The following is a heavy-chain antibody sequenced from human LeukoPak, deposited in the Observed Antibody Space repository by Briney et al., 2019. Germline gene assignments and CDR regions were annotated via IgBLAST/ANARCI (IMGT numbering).Heavy chain of an antibody. J-gene: IGHJ4*02. V-gene: IGHV1-18*01. CDR1: GYTFTTYT. Sequence: ASVKVSCKASGYTFTTYTINWVRQAPGHGLEWMGWISAYNGNTNYAQKLQGRVTMTTDTSTSTAYMELRSLRSDDTAIYYCARRLSGYYSTFDYWGQGTLVTVSS. D-gene: IGHD3-22*01. CDR3: ARRLSGYYSTFDY. CDR2: ISAYNGNT.